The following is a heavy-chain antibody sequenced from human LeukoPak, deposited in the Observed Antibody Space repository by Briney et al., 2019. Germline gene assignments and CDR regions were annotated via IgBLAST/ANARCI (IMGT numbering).Heavy chain of an antibody. J-gene: IGHJ6*02. CDR1: GYTFTSYG. V-gene: IGHV1-18*01. CDR2: ISAYNGNT. Sequence: ASVKVSCKASGYTFTSYGISWVRQAPGQGLEWMGWISAYNGNTNYAQKLQGRVTMTTDTSTSTAYMELRSLRSDDTAVYYCARDRRRQYSSSSPYYYGMDVWGQGTTVTVSS. D-gene: IGHD6-6*01. CDR3: ARDRRRQYSSSSPYYYGMDV.